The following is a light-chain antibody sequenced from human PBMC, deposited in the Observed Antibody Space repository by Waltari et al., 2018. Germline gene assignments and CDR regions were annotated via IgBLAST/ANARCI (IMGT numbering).Light chain of an antibody. J-gene: IGLJ2*01. CDR2: DNK. Sequence: QSVLTQPPSVSAAPGQKVTISCSGSSSNIGNYYVSWYYHLPGAAPKLLIYDNKKRRSGIPTRFSASKTGTSATLGITGLQIGDEADYYCATWDNILKDVVFGGGTKLTVL. CDR3: ATWDNILKDVV. CDR1: SSNIGNYY. V-gene: IGLV1-51*01.